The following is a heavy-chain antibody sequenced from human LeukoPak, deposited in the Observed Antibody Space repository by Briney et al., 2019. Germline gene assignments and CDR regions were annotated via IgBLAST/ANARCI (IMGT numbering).Heavy chain of an antibody. CDR2: IYYSGST. Sequence: SETLSLTCAVYGGSFSGYYWSWIRQPPGKGLEWIGYIYYSGSTNYNPSLKSRVTISVDTSKNQFSLKLSSVTAADTAVYYCARAGDCGGDCYMSRFDPWGQGTLVTVSS. CDR1: GGSFSGYY. J-gene: IGHJ5*02. CDR3: ARAGDCGGDCYMSRFDP. V-gene: IGHV4-59*01. D-gene: IGHD2-21*02.